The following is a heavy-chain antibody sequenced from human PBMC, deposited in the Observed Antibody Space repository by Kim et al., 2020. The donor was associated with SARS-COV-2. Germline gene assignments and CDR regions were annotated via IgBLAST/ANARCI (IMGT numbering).Heavy chain of an antibody. J-gene: IGHJ4*02. D-gene: IGHD6-6*01. CDR3: ARIGYSSSSFDY. Sequence: YFVDSVKGRFTRSRDNAKNSLSLQMNSLRDDDTAVYHCARIGYSSSSFDYWGQGTLVTVTS. V-gene: IGHV3-7*01.